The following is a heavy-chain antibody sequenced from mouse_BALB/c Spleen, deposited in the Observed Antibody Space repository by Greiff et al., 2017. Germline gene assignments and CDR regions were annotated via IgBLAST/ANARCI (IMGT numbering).Heavy chain of an antibody. CDR3: AREDYTLDY. D-gene: IGHD2-12*01. V-gene: IGHV3-2*02. J-gene: IGHJ2*01. CDR2: ISYSGST. CDR1: GYSITSDYA. Sequence: VQLKESGPGLVKPSQSLSLTCTVTGYSITSDYAWNWIRQFPGNKLEWMGYISYSGSTSYNPSLKSRISITRDTSKNQFFLQLNSVTTEDTATYYCAREDYTLDYWGQGTTLTVSS.